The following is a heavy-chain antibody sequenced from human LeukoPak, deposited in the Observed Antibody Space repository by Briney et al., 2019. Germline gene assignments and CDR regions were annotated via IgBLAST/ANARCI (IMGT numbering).Heavy chain of an antibody. Sequence: SVKVSCKASGGTFSSYAISWVRQAPGQGLEWMGGIIPIFGTANYAQKFQGRVTITTDESTSTAYMELSSLRSEDTAVYYCARDAPGGYDSSGYYTDAFDIWGQGTMVTVSS. CDR2: IIPIFGTA. D-gene: IGHD3-22*01. V-gene: IGHV1-69*05. CDR1: GGTFSSYA. J-gene: IGHJ3*02. CDR3: ARDAPGGYDSSGYYTDAFDI.